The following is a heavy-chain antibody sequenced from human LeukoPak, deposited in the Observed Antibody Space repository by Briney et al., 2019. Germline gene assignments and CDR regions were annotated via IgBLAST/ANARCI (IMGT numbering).Heavy chain of an antibody. CDR3: AREIGDYVWGSYRPYFDY. D-gene: IGHD3-16*02. J-gene: IGHJ4*02. V-gene: IGHV4-39*07. Sequence: SGTPSPTSTVSGASISSFFWGWIRPPPRKGVGWVWGVYYSGSTYYNPSLKSRVTISVDTSRNQFSLKLSSVTAADTAVYYCAREIGDYVWGSYRPYFDYWGQGTLVTVSS. CDR2: VYYSGST. CDR1: GASISSFF.